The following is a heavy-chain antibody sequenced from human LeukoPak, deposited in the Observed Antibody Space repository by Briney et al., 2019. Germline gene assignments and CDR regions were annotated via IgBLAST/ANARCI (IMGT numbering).Heavy chain of an antibody. J-gene: IGHJ5*02. D-gene: IGHD4-17*01. CDR2: IYHSGST. CDR3: ARGLYGAPPNWFDP. CDR1: GGSISSGGYS. V-gene: IGHV4-30-2*01. Sequence: MPSETLSLTCAVSGGSISSGGYSWSWIRQPPGKGLEWIGYIYHSGSTYYNPPLKSRVTISVDRSKNQFSLKLSSVTAADTAVYYCARGLYGAPPNWFDPWGQGTLVTVSS.